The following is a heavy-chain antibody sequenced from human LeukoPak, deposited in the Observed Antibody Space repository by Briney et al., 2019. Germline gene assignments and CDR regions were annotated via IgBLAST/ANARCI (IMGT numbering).Heavy chain of an antibody. J-gene: IGHJ4*02. CDR3: TRGPYSGSATYYNDY. D-gene: IGHD3-10*01. CDR2: IWSDGSTK. CDR1: GFTFSSYG. V-gene: IGHV3-33*01. Sequence: GGSLRLSCVASGFTFSSYGMHWVRQAPGKGLEWVAIIWSDGSTKYYVGSVRGRFTISRDSSKSTLYLQMNSLRAEDTAVYYCTRGPYSGSATYYNDYWGQGTLVTVSS.